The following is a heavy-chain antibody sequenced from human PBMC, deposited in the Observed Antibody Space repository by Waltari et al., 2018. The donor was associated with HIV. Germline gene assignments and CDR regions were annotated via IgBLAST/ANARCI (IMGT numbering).Heavy chain of an antibody. Sequence: EVQLVESGGGLIEPGGSLRLSCAASGFTIRDNYISWVRQAPGKGLEWVSVIYSGGSTYYADSVKGRFTISRDNSKNTLSLHMNSLRAEDTAVYYCARDPRSSGYYGMDVWGQGATVTVSS. CDR2: IYSGGST. CDR1: GFTIRDNY. D-gene: IGHD1-26*01. J-gene: IGHJ6*02. V-gene: IGHV3-53*01. CDR3: ARDPRSSGYYGMDV.